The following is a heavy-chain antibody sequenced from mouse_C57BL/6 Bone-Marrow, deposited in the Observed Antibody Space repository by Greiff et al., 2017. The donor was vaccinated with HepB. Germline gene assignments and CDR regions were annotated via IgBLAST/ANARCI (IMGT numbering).Heavy chain of an antibody. D-gene: IGHD3-2*02. CDR3: ARSAQAAWFAY. CDR1: GYTFTSYW. V-gene: IGHV1-59*01. Sequence: QVQLQQPGAELVRPGTSVKLSCKASGYTFTSYWMHWVKQRPGQGLEWIGVIDPSDSYTNYNQKFKGKATLTVDTSSSTAYMQLSSLTSEDSAVYYCARSAQAAWFAYWGQGTLVTVS. CDR2: IDPSDSYT. J-gene: IGHJ3*01.